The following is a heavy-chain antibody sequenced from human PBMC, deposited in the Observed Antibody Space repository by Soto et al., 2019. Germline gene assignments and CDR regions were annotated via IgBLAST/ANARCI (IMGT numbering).Heavy chain of an antibody. V-gene: IGHV4-59*01. CDR2: IYYSGST. CDR3: ARESYRGMDV. D-gene: IGHD3-16*02. J-gene: IGHJ6*02. Sequence: SETLSLTCTVSGGSISSYYWSWIRQPPGKGLEWIGYIYYSGSTNYNPSLKSRVTISVDTSKNQFSLKLSSVTAADTAVYYGARESYRGMDVWGQGTTFTVSS. CDR1: GGSISSYY.